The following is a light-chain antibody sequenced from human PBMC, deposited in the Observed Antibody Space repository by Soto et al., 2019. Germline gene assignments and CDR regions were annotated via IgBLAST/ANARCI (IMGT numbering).Light chain of an antibody. J-gene: IGKJ4*01. CDR3: QQRSNWTLT. Sequence: EIVLTQSPGTLSFSPGERATLSCRASQTIGSNFLAWYQQKPGQAPRLLIYGASSRATGSPDRFSGSGSGTDFTLTISNLEPEDFAVYYCQQRSNWTLTFGGGTKVDIK. V-gene: IGKV3D-20*02. CDR2: GAS. CDR1: QTIGSNF.